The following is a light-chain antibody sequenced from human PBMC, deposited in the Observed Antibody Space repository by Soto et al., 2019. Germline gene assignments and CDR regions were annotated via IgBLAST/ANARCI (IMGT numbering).Light chain of an antibody. V-gene: IGKV3-20*01. J-gene: IGKJ2*01. Sequence: EIVLTQSPGTLSLSPGERATLSCRASQSVNSRFLAWYQQKTGQAPRLLMYGASTRATGIPDRFSGSGSGADFTLTISRLEPEDFAVYYCQQYGSAPPMYSFGQGTKLEI. CDR2: GAS. CDR3: QQYGSAPPMYS. CDR1: QSVNSRF.